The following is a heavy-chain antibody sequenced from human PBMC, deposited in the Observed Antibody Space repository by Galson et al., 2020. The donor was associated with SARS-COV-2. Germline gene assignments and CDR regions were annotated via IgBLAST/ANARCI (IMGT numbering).Heavy chain of an antibody. V-gene: IGHV1-46*01. J-gene: IGHJ3*01. D-gene: IGHD5-18*01. CDR1: GYTLMSNY. CDR3: AREGIFGGSDSYALEL. CDR2: INPSGGRT. Sequence: ASVKVSCMASGYTLMSNYIHWVRQARGQGPQWMGMINPSGGRTTYAQQFQGRVTMTKDTSTNSVSMEVNTLTSDDTGIYYCAREGIFGGSDSYALELWGQGTVVTVSS.